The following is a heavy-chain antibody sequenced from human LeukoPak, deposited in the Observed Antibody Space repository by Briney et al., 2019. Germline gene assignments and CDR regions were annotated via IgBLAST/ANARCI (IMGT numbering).Heavy chain of an antibody. J-gene: IGHJ4*02. D-gene: IGHD6-25*01. V-gene: IGHV3-48*01. Sequence: GGSLRLSCAAPGFTFSSYSMNWVRQAPGKGLERVSYIRSSSSTIYYADSVKGRFTISRDNAKNSLYLQMNSLRAEDTAVYYCASTVPRPAPYYFDYWGQGTLVTVSS. CDR1: GFTFSSYS. CDR3: ASTVPRPAPYYFDY. CDR2: IRSSSSTI.